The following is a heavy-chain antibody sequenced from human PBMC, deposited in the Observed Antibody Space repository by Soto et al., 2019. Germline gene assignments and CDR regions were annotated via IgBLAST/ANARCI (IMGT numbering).Heavy chain of an antibody. V-gene: IGHV3-23*01. J-gene: IGHJ6*02. CDR1: GFTFSSYA. Sequence: EVQLLESGGGLVQPGGSLRLSCAASGFTFSSYAMSWVRQAPGKGLEWVSAISGSGGSTYYADSVKGRFTISRDNSKNTLYLQMNSLRAEDTAVYYCAKRLFPAAYYYYGMDVWGQGTTVTVSS. D-gene: IGHD2-2*01. CDR2: ISGSGGST. CDR3: AKRLFPAAYYYYGMDV.